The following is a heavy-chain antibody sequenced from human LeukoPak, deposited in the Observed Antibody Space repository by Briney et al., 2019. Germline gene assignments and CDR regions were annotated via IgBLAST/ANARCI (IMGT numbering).Heavy chain of an antibody. V-gene: IGHV4-61*02. Sequence: SETLSLTRTVSGGSNSSGSYYWSWIRQPAGKGLEWIGRIYTSGSTNYNTSLKSRVTISVDTSKNQFSLKLTSVTAADTAVYYCAREKEVITMLRGLKPGYYFDYWGQGTLVTVSS. CDR3: AREKEVITMLRGLKPGYYFDY. CDR2: IYTSGST. D-gene: IGHD3-10*01. CDR1: GGSNSSGSYY. J-gene: IGHJ4*02.